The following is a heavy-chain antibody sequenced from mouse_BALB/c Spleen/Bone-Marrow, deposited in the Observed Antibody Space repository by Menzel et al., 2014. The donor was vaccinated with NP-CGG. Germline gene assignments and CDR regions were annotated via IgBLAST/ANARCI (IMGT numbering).Heavy chain of an antibody. D-gene: IGHD1-1*01. J-gene: IGHJ2*01. CDR3: AIDYYGSSDY. V-gene: IGHV5-6-3*01. CDR1: GFTFSSYG. Sequence: EVMLVESGGGLVQPGGSLKLSCAASGFTFSSYGMSWVRQTPDKRLELVATINSNGGSTYYPDSVKGRFTISRDNAKNTLYLQMSSLKSEDTAMYYCAIDYYGSSDYWGQGTTLTVSS. CDR2: INSNGGST.